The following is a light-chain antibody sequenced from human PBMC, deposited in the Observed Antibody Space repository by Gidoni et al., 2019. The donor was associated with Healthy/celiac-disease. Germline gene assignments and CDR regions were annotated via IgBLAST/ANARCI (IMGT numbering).Light chain of an antibody. CDR2: DAS. V-gene: IGKV3-11*01. CDR3: QQRRNWPPT. CDR1: QSVSSY. Sequence: EMVLKQPPATPSLSAGERATLSCRASQSVSSYLAWYQQKPGQSPRLLIYDASNRATGIPARFSGSGSGTDFTLTISSLEPEDFAVYYCQQRRNWPPTFGQGTKVEIK. J-gene: IGKJ1*01.